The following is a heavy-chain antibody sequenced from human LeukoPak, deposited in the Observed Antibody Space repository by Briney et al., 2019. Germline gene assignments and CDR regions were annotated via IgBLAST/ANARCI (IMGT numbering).Heavy chain of an antibody. J-gene: IGHJ6*03. CDR3: ARVTDSWFGEYYYYMDV. D-gene: IGHD3-10*01. CDR2: INPNSGGT. Sequence: GASVKVSCKASGYTFTGYYMHWVRQAPGQGLEWMGWINPNSGGTNYAQKFQGRVTMTRDTSISTAYMELSRLRSDDTAVYYCARVTDSWFGEYYYYMDVWGKGTTVTISS. V-gene: IGHV1-2*02. CDR1: GYTFTGYY.